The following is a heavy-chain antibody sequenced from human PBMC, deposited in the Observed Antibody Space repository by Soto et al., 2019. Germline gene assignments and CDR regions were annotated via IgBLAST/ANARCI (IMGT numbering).Heavy chain of an antibody. Sequence: QLQLQESGPGLVKPSETLSLTCTVSGGSISSSSYYWGWIRQPPGKGLEWIGSIYYSGSTYYNPSLKSPVTISVDTSKNQFSLKLSSVTAADTAVYYCAGEWVADSAVDYWGQGTLVTVSS. D-gene: IGHD2-15*01. CDR2: IYYSGST. J-gene: IGHJ4*02. V-gene: IGHV4-39*01. CDR3: AGEWVADSAVDY. CDR1: GGSISSSSYY.